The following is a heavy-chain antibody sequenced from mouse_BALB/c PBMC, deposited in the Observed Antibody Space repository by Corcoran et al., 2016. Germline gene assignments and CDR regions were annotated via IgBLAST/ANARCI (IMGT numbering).Heavy chain of an antibody. Sequence: QIQLVQSGPELKKPGETVKISCKASGYTFTNYGRNWVKQAPGKGLKWMGWINTYTGEPTYADDFKGRFAFSLETSASTAYLQINNLKNEDTATYFCARPYDYDLAYWGQGTLVTVSA. D-gene: IGHD2-4*01. CDR1: GYTFTNYG. CDR3: ARPYDYDLAY. J-gene: IGHJ3*01. V-gene: IGHV9-3-1*01. CDR2: INTYTGEP.